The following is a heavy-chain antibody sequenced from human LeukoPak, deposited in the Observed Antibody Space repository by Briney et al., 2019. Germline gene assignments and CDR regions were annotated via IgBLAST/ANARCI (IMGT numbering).Heavy chain of an antibody. CDR2: IYYSGST. CDR3: ARARRMDNFDY. J-gene: IGHJ4*02. V-gene: IGHV4-39*07. CDR1: GGSISSGSYY. Sequence: PSETLSLTCTVSGGSISSGSYYWGWIRQPPGKGLEWIGSIYYSGSTYYKPSLKSRVTISLDTSKNQFSLKLSSVTAADTAVYYCARARRMDNFDYWGQGTLVTVSS. D-gene: IGHD3/OR15-3a*01.